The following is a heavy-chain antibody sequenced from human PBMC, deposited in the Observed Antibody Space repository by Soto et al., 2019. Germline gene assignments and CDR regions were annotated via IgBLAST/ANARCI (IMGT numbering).Heavy chain of an antibody. CDR3: ARDIRGYSRAFDY. Sequence: QVQLQESGPGLVKPSETLSLTCTVSGDSVSSDNYYWTWIRQPPGKGLEWIGYIYSSGSTNYNPSLNSRVTISLDTSSNQFSLKLTSVTAADTAVYYCARDIRGYSRAFDYWGQGTLVTFSS. CDR2: IYSSGST. CDR1: GDSVSSDNYY. D-gene: IGHD5-18*01. J-gene: IGHJ4*02. V-gene: IGHV4-61*01.